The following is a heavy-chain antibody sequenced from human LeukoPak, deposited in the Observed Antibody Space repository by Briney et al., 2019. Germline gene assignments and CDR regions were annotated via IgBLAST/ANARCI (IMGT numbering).Heavy chain of an antibody. J-gene: IGHJ4*02. CDR3: ARDRKSTLAVAYY. CDR1: GGTFSSYA. V-gene: IGHV1-69*13. Sequence: ASVKVSCKASGGTFSSYAISWVRQAPGQGLEWMGGIIPIFGTANYAQKFQGRVTITADESTSTAYMELSSLRSEDTAVYYCARDRKSTLAVAYYWGQGTLVTVSS. D-gene: IGHD6-19*01. CDR2: IIPIFGTA.